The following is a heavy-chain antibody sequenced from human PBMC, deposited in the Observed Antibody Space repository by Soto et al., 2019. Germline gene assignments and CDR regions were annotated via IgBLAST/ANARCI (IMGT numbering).Heavy chain of an antibody. V-gene: IGHV1-24*01. D-gene: IGHD6-6*01. Sequence: ASVKVSCKVSGYTLTELSMHWVRQAPGKGLEWMGGFDPEDGETIYAQKFQGRVTMTEDTSTDTAYMELSSLRSEDTAVYYCATDALIAARPYYYYGMDVWGQGTTVTVSS. CDR1: GYTLTELS. CDR2: FDPEDGET. J-gene: IGHJ6*02. CDR3: ATDALIAARPYYYYGMDV.